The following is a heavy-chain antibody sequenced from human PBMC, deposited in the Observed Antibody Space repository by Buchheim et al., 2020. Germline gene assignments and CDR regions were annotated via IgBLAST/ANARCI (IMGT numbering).Heavy chain of an antibody. Sequence: EVQLVESGGGLVQPGGSLRLSCAASGFTFSSYSMNWVRQAPGKGLEWVSYISSSSSTIYYADSVKGRFTIPRENAKNSLYLQMNSLRAEDTAVYYCARADSSGYYYPEYFQHWGQGTL. CDR3: ARADSSGYYYPEYFQH. V-gene: IGHV3-48*04. CDR1: GFTFSSYS. CDR2: ISSSSSTI. D-gene: IGHD3-22*01. J-gene: IGHJ1*01.